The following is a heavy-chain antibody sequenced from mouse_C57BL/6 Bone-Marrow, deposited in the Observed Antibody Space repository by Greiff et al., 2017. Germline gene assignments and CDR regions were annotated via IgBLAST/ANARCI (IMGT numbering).Heavy chain of an antibody. CDR3: AREPTYYGYDGGYFDV. D-gene: IGHD2-9*01. CDR1: GYTFTSYW. J-gene: IGHJ1*03. Sequence: VQLQQSGAELVKPGASVKLSCKASGYTFTSYWMHWVKQRPGQGLEWIGEIDPSDSYTNYNQKFKGKSTLTVDKSSSTAYMQLSSLTSEDSAVYYCAREPTYYGYDGGYFDVWGTGTTVTVSS. V-gene: IGHV1-69*01. CDR2: IDPSDSYT.